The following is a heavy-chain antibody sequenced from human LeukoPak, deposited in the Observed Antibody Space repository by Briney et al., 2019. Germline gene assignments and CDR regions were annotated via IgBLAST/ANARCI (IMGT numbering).Heavy chain of an antibody. Sequence: PGGSLRLSCAASGFTFSSYGMHWVRQAPGKGLEWVAFIRYDGSNKYYADSVKGRFTISRDNSKNTLYLQMNSLRAEDTAVYYCARERGRGYSYGYTSFDYWGQGTLVTVSS. D-gene: IGHD5-18*01. J-gene: IGHJ4*02. CDR3: ARERGRGYSYGYTSFDY. CDR1: GFTFSSYG. V-gene: IGHV3-30*02. CDR2: IRYDGSNK.